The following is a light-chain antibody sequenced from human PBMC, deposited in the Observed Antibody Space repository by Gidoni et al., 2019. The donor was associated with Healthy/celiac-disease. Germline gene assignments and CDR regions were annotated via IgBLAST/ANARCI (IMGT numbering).Light chain of an antibody. CDR3: QQYEKWPPGYT. CDR2: GAS. CDR1: QSVRSN. V-gene: IGKV3-15*01. Sequence: EIVMTQSPATLSVSPGERATLSCRASQSVRSNLAWFQRKPGQAPRLLIYGASTRATGIPARFSGSGSGTEFTLTIYSLQSEDFAVYYCQQYEKWPPGYTFGQGTKLEIK. J-gene: IGKJ2*01.